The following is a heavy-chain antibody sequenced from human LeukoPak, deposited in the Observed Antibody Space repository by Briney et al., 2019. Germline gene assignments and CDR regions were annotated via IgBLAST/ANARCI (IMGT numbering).Heavy chain of an antibody. J-gene: IGHJ6*03. CDR2: IYYSGIT. D-gene: IGHD6-13*01. CDR1: GDSISSSSCY. Sequence: PSETLSLTCTVSGDSISSSSCYWGWIRQPPGKGLEWIGSIYYSGITYYNPSLKSRVTISVDTSKNQFSLKLSSVTAADTAVYYCASSGSWPPNYYYYMDVWGKGTTVTVSS. V-gene: IGHV4-39*07. CDR3: ASSGSWPPNYYYYMDV.